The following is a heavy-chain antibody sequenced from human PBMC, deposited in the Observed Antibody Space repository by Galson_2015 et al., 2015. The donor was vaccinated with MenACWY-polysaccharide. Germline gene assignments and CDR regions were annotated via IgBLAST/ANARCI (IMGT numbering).Heavy chain of an antibody. D-gene: IGHD5-18*01. CDR1: GGSLTAYY. Sequence: APLSLSCGVSGGSLTAYYCAWIRPPPGRGQECIGCIFYSGSTKYSHSVNSRVTISVDTSNNQFSLKLSYVTAADTAVYYCARSPGGYSSGGQIDSWGQGSLVTVSS. CDR3: ARSPGGYSSGGQIDS. J-gene: IGHJ4*02. CDR2: IFYSGST. V-gene: IGHV4-59*01.